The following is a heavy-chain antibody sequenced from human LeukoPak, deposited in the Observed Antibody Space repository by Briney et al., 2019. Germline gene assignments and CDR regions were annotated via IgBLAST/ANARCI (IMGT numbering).Heavy chain of an antibody. CDR1: GGTFSSYA. V-gene: IGHV1-69*05. CDR2: IIPIFGTA. J-gene: IGHJ4*02. Sequence: ASVKVSCKASGGTFSSYAISWVRQAPGQGLEWMGGIIPIFGTANYAQKFQGRVTMTRDTSTSTVYMELSSLRSEDTAVYYCARGRPSGYYDSSGYSHFDYWGQGTLVTVSS. D-gene: IGHD3-22*01. CDR3: ARGRPSGYYDSSGYSHFDY.